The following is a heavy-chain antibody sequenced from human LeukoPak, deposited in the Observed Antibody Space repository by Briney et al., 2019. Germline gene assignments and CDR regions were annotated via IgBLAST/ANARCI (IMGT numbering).Heavy chain of an antibody. J-gene: IGHJ6*03. V-gene: IGHV4-39*07. Sequence: PSETLSLTCTVSGGSISSSSYYWGWIRQPPGTGLEWIGSIYYSGSTYYNPSLKSRVTISVDTSKNQFSLKLSSVTAADTAVYYCARDFRLFGNWNSDCYYYYFMDVWGKGTTVTVSS. CDR3: ARDFRLFGNWNSDCYYYYFMDV. D-gene: IGHD1-7*01. CDR1: GGSISSSSYY. CDR2: IYYSGST.